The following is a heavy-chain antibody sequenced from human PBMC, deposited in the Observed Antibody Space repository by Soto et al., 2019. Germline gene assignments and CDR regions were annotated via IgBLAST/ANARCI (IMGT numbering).Heavy chain of an antibody. CDR2: ISWNSGSI. CDR1: GFTFDDYA. CDR3: AKDMSVQSYYYYGMDV. Sequence: EVQLVESGGGLVQPGRSLRLSCAASGFTFDDYAMHWVRQAPGKGLEWVSGISWNSGSIGYADSVKGRFTISRDNAKNSLYLQMNSLRAKDTALYYCAKDMSVQSYYYYGMDVWGQGTTVTVSS. V-gene: IGHV3-9*01. J-gene: IGHJ6*02.